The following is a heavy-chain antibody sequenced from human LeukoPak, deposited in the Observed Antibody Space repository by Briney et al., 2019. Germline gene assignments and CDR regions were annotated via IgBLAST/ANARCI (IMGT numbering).Heavy chain of an antibody. Sequence: ASVKVSCKTSGYSFTNYDINWVRQATGQGLEWMGWMSPNSGKTGYAQKFQGRVTMTKNTSMSTAYMELSSLRSEDTAVYYCARGVLAAMDYYMDVWGKGTTVTVSS. J-gene: IGHJ6*03. D-gene: IGHD2-2*01. CDR3: ARGVLAAMDYYMDV. V-gene: IGHV1-8*01. CDR2: MSPNSGKT. CDR1: GYSFTNYD.